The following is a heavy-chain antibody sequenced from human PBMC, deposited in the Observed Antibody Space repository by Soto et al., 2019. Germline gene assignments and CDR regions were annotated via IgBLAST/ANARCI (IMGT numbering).Heavy chain of an antibody. Sequence: GESLTIPWTGYGYSFTAYWINWVRHLPGKGLEWMGRIDPSDSYISYSPSFEGHVTISADKSISTAYLQWSSLKASDTAMYYCARHDDILTGYPRDWFDPWGQGTLVTVSA. J-gene: IGHJ5*02. CDR3: ARHDDILTGYPRDWFDP. CDR1: GYSFTAYW. V-gene: IGHV5-10-1*01. CDR2: IDPSDSYI. D-gene: IGHD3-9*01.